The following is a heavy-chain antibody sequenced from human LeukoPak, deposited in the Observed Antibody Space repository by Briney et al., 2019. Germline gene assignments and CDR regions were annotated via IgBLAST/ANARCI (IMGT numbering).Heavy chain of an antibody. CDR1: GFTFSSDW. CDR2: IASDGSST. CDR3: ARGRPHGNDY. Sequence: GGSLRLSCAASGFTFSSDWMNWVRQAPGEGLVWVSRIASDGSSTTYADSVRGRFSISRDNAKNTLYLQMNSLRVEDTAVYYCARGRPHGNDYWGQGTLVTVSS. D-gene: IGHD4-23*01. J-gene: IGHJ4*02. V-gene: IGHV3-74*01.